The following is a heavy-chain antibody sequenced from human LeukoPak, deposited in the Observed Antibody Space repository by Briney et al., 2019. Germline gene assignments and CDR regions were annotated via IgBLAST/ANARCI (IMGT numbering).Heavy chain of an antibody. J-gene: IGHJ6*02. CDR2: IWYDGSNK. V-gene: IGHV3-33*01. CDR1: GFTFSSYG. D-gene: IGHD3-9*01. Sequence: GGSLRLSCAASGFTFSSYGMHWVRQAPGKGLEWVAVIWYDGSNKYYADSVKGRFTISRDNSKNTLYLQMNSLRAEDTAVYYCAREAYDILTGYYYGMDVWGQGTTVTVSS. CDR3: AREAYDILTGYYYGMDV.